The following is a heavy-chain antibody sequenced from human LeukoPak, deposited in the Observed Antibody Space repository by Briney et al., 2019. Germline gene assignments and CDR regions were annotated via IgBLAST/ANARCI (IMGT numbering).Heavy chain of an antibody. CDR2: IYYSGST. V-gene: IGHV4-39*07. CDR3: ARDLSFNRGPLDY. D-gene: IGHD7-27*01. J-gene: IGHJ4*02. Sequence: PSETLSLTCTVSGGSISSSSYYWGWIRQPPGKGLEWIGSIYYSGSTYYNPSLKSRVTISVDTSKNQFSLKLSSVTAADTAVYYCARDLSFNRGPLDYWGQGTLVTVSS. CDR1: GGSISSSSYY.